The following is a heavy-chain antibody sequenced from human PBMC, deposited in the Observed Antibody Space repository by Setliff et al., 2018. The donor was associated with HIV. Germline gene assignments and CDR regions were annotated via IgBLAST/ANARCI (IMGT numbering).Heavy chain of an antibody. J-gene: IGHJ4*02. D-gene: IGHD3-3*01. Sequence: SETLSLTCTVSGGSISSGSDYWSWIRQPAGKGLEWIGQIHISGTTNYNPSLKSRVTISIDTSKHQFSLKLTSVTAADTALYYCARDVMEWFGNYFDNWGQGALVTGLL. CDR2: IHISGTT. CDR3: ARDVMEWFGNYFDN. V-gene: IGHV4-61*09. CDR1: GGSISSGSDY.